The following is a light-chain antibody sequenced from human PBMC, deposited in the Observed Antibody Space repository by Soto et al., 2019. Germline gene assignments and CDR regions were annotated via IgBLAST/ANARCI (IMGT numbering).Light chain of an antibody. J-gene: IGLJ1*01. CDR3: SSYTTSNTRQIV. CDR1: SSDVGGYNY. CDR2: DVS. Sequence: QSALTQPASVSGSPGQSINISCTGTSSDVGGYNYVSWYQHHPGKAPKLIIYDVSNRPSGVSNPFSGSKSGNTASLTISGLQPEDEADYSCSSYTTSNTRQIVFVTGTKVTVL. V-gene: IGLV2-14*03.